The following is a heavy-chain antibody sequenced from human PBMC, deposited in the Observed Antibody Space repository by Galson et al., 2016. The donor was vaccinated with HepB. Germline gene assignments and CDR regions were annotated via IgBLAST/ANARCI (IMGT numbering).Heavy chain of an antibody. J-gene: IGHJ4*02. CDR1: GFTFSGSA. Sequence: SLRLSCAASGFTFSGSAMYWVSQASGKGLEWIGRIKSKAHNYATAYATSVQGRFTVSRDDSKNTAYLQMNSLKTEDTAVYYCAREGTTATYFDFWGQGTLVTVSS. D-gene: IGHD1-1*01. CDR3: AREGTTATYFDF. CDR2: IKSKAHNYAT. V-gene: IGHV3-73*01.